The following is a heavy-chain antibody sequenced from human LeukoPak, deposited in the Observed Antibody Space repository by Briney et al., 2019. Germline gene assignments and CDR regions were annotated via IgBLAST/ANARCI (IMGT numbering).Heavy chain of an antibody. CDR3: ARGPDYGDYKFDY. Sequence: PSETLSLTCTVSGASISSYYWSWIRQPPGKGLEWIGYISNSGSTNYNPSLKSRVTISIDTSKNQFSLKLSSVTAADTAVYYCARGPDYGDYKFDYWGQGTLVTVSS. J-gene: IGHJ4*02. D-gene: IGHD4-17*01. V-gene: IGHV4-59*12. CDR2: ISNSGST. CDR1: GASISSYY.